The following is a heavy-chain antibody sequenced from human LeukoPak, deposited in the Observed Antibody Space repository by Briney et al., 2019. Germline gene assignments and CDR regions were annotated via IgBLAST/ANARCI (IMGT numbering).Heavy chain of an antibody. CDR3: ARVGDRFRAHRVRGLSPDFYYMVA. J-gene: IGHJ6*03. D-gene: IGHD3-10*01. CDR1: GGSISSYY. Sequence: SETLSLTCTVSGGSISSYYWGWIRQPPGKGLEWIGEVNYSGSTYYNPSPKSRVIIPVDTSKNQFSLKQSSVPAADTGVYNCARVGDRFRAHRVRGLSPDFYYMVAWGKGTTVTVSS. V-gene: IGHV4-34*01. CDR2: VNYSGST.